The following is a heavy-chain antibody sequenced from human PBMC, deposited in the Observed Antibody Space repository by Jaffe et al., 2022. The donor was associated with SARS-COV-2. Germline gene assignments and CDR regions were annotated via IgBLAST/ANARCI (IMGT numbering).Heavy chain of an antibody. J-gene: IGHJ4*02. Sequence: QVQLVQSGAEVKKPGASVKVSCKASGYTFTSSYMHWVRQAPGQGLEWMGMINPSGGSTSYAQKFQGRVTMTSDTSTNTVYMELSSLRSEDTAVYYCAREYYDSSGYSEGASPFDYWGQGTLVTVSS. CDR2: INPSGGST. CDR3: AREYYDSSGYSEGASPFDY. CDR1: GYTFTSSY. D-gene: IGHD3-22*01. V-gene: IGHV1-46*01.